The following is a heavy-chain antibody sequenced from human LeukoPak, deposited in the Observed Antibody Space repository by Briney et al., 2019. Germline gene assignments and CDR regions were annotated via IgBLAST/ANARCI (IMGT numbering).Heavy chain of an antibody. D-gene: IGHD3-10*01. CDR1: GYSITSPNY. Sequence: SETLSLTCTVSGYSITSPNYWGWIRQPPGKGLKWIGSIYHRGSTYYNSSLKSRVTISVDTSKNQFSLKLSSVTAADTAVYYCARNHYYGSGSHHDYWGQGTLVTVSS. V-gene: IGHV4-38-2*02. J-gene: IGHJ4*02. CDR2: IYHRGST. CDR3: ARNHYYGSGSHHDY.